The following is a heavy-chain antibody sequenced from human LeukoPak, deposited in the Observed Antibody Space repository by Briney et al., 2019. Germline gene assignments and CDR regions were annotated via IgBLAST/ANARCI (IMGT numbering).Heavy chain of an antibody. CDR3: ARHGNGAFDI. V-gene: IGHV4-31*03. J-gene: IGHJ3*02. CDR2: IYYSGST. Sequence: SQTLSLTCTVSGGSISSGGYYWSWIRQHPGQGLEWIGYIYYSGSTYYNPSLKSRVTISVDTSKNQFSLKLTSVTAADTAVYYCARHGNGAFDIWGQGTMVTVSS. CDR1: GGSISSGGYY. D-gene: IGHD1-1*01.